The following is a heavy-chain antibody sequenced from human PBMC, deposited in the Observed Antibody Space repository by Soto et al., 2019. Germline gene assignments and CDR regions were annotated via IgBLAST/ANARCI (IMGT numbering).Heavy chain of an antibody. CDR3: ARGESGANRWWEIDF. D-gene: IGHD1-26*01. J-gene: IGHJ4*02. CDR1: GVSISTYY. V-gene: IGHV4-59*01. CDR2: IYYSGST. Sequence: SETLSLTCTVSGVSISTYYWNWIRQPPGKGLEWIGSIYYSGSTNYSPSLKSRVSISIDTSKKQFSLKVSSVTAADTAMYYCARGESGANRWWEIDFRGQGTLVTVSS.